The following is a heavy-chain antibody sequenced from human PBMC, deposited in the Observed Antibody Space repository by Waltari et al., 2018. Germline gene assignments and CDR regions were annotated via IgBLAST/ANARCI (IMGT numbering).Heavy chain of an antibody. CDR3: ASGSQNLHDYYDSSGHAFDI. Sequence: QVQLVQSGAEVKKPGSSVKVSCKASGGTFSSYAISWVRQAPGQGLEWMGGIIPIFSTANYAQKVQGRVTITADESTSTAYMELSSLRSEDTAVYYCASGSQNLHDYYDSSGHAFDIWGQGTMVTVSS. J-gene: IGHJ3*02. D-gene: IGHD3-22*01. CDR1: GGTFSSYA. CDR2: IIPIFSTA. V-gene: IGHV1-69*01.